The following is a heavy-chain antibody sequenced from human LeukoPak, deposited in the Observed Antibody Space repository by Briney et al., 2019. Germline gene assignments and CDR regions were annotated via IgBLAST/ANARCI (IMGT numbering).Heavy chain of an antibody. Sequence: GGSLRLSCAASGFTFSDYYMSWLRQAPGKGLEWVSYISSSGSTIYYADSVKGRFTISRDNAKNSLYLQMNSLRAEDTDVYYCARGTHSSGWYGNFDYWGQGTLVTVSS. CDR3: ARGTHSSGWYGNFDY. CDR2: ISSSGSTI. D-gene: IGHD6-19*01. CDR1: GFTFSDYY. J-gene: IGHJ4*02. V-gene: IGHV3-11*01.